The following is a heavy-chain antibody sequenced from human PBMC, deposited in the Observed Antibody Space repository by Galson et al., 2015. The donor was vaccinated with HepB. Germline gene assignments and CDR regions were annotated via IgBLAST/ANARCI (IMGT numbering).Heavy chain of an antibody. V-gene: IGHV3-9*01. CDR1: GFTFEDYA. Sequence: SLRLSCAASGFTFEDYAMHWVRQVPGKGLEWVSGISWNSDFTGYAGSVRGRFTISRDNAKYFLYLQMNSLRPEDTALYYCAQDLTYYYGSGSYFVGMDVWGQGTTVTVSS. D-gene: IGHD3-10*01. CDR3: AQDLTYYYGSGSYFVGMDV. J-gene: IGHJ6*02. CDR2: ISWNSDFT.